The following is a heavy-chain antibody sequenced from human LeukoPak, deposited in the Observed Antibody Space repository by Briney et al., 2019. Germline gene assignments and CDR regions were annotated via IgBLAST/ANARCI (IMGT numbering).Heavy chain of an antibody. V-gene: IGHV4-59*08. Sequence: KSSETLSLTCTVSGGSISSYYWSWIRQPPGKGLEWIGYIYYSGSTNYNPSLKNRVTISVDTSKNQSSLKLSSVTAADTAVYYCARRRVGAYYFDYWGQGTLVTVSS. CDR3: ARRRVGAYYFDY. CDR2: IYYSGST. J-gene: IGHJ4*02. CDR1: GGSISSYY. D-gene: IGHD1-26*01.